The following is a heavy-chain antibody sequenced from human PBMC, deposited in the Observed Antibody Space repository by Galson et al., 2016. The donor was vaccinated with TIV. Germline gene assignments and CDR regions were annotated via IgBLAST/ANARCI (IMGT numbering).Heavy chain of an antibody. CDR3: AREVAADGELDY. D-gene: IGHD6-13*01. CDR1: GFDFGSYA. CDR2: ISASGTGP. J-gene: IGHJ4*02. Sequence: SLRLSCAASGFDFGSYALSWVRLAPGKGLEWISGISASGTGPDYADSMKGRFTISRDNSKNTLYLEMASLRGDDTATYYCAREVAADGELDYWGQGTLVIVS. V-gene: IGHV3-23*01.